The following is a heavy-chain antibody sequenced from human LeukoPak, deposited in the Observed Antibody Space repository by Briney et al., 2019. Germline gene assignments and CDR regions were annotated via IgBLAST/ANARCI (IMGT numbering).Heavy chain of an antibody. D-gene: IGHD3-10*01. CDR2: INNDGSTT. V-gene: IGHV3-74*01. CDR3: AIGGTYGSGS. CDR1: GFTFANTW. J-gene: IGHJ4*02. Sequence: GGSLRLSCAASGFTFANTWMHWIRQAPGKGLVWVSLINNDGSTTNYADSVKGRFTISRDNAKNTVYLQMNSLRAEDTAVYYCAIGGTYGSGSWGQGTLVTVSS.